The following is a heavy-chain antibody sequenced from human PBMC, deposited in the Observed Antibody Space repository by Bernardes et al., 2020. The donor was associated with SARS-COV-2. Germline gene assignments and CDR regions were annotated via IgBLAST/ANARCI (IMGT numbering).Heavy chain of an antibody. J-gene: IGHJ4*02. CDR1: GFTFSSYW. CDR3: VRGPSDGHGRFEY. CDR2: INGDGTRT. V-gene: IGHV3-74*01. Sequence: GGSLRLSCAASGFTFSSYWMPWVRQAPGKGLMWVSRINGDGTRTTYADSVKGRFTISRDNTKNTLYLQMNGLRAEDTALYYCVRGPSDGHGRFEYWGQGTLGTVSS.